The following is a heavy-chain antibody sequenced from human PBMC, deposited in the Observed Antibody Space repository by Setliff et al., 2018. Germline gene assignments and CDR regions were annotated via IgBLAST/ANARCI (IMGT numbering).Heavy chain of an antibody. V-gene: IGHV4-4*07. J-gene: IGHJ6*03. D-gene: IGHD4-4*01. CDR2: IYTSGST. CDR3: ARVSTVTTWPYYYYMDV. CDR1: GGSISSYY. Sequence: SETLSLPCTVSGGSISSYYWSWIRQPAGKGLEWIGRIYTSGSTNYNPSLKSRVTMSVDTSKNQFSLKLSSVTAADTAVYYCARVSTVTTWPYYYYMDVWGKGTTVTVSS.